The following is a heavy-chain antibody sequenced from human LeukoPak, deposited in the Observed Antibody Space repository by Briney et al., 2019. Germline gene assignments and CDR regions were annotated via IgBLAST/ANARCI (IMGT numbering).Heavy chain of an antibody. CDR2: IYYSGST. V-gene: IGHV4-59*01. CDR1: GGSISSYY. D-gene: IGHD6-13*01. CDR3: ARGYSSSWYKSYYCYMDV. J-gene: IGHJ6*03. Sequence: SETLSLTCTVSGGSISSYYWSWIRQPPGKGLEWIGYIYYSGSTNYNPSLKSRVTISVDTSKNQFSLKLSSVTAADTAVYYCARGYSSSWYKSYYCYMDVWGKGTTVTVSS.